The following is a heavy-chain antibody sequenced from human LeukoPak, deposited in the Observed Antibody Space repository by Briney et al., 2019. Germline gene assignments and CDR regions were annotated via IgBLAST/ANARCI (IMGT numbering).Heavy chain of an antibody. V-gene: IGHV1-18*01. J-gene: IGHJ6*03. CDR2: ISAYNGNT. CDR1: GYTFTSYG. Sequence: ASVKVSCKASGYTFTSYGISWVRQAPGQGLEWMGWISAYNGNTNYAQKLQGRVTMTTDTSTSTAYMELRSLRSDDTAVYYCARETYYYDSSGYYPGYMDVWGKGTTVTVSS. D-gene: IGHD3-22*01. CDR3: ARETYYYDSSGYYPGYMDV.